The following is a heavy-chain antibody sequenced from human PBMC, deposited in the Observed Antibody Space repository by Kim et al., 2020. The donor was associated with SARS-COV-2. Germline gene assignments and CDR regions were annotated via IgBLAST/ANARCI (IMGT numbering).Heavy chain of an antibody. CDR1: GYTFTGYY. V-gene: IGHV1-2*06. CDR3: ARDMQQLVLLEDYYYGMDV. D-gene: IGHD6-13*01. J-gene: IGHJ6*02. CDR2: INPNSGGT. Sequence: ASVKVSCKASGYTFTGYYMHWVRQAPGQGLEWMGRINPNSGGTNYAQKFQGRVTMTRDTSISTAYMELSRLRSDDTAVYYCARDMQQLVLLEDYYYGMDVWGQGTTVTVSS.